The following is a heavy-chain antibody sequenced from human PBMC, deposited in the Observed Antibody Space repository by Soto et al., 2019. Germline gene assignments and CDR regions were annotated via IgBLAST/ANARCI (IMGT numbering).Heavy chain of an antibody. Sequence: ASVKVSCKTSGYSFTGYSVHWVRQAPGHGPEWMGWINPKSGGTKYAQKFQGRVTMTRDTSISTVFMELSRVTSDDTAVYYCARRGGGYSSSSADWFDPWGQGTLVTVS. D-gene: IGHD6-6*01. CDR3: ARRGGGYSSSSADWFDP. CDR1: GYSFTGYS. J-gene: IGHJ5*02. V-gene: IGHV1-2*02. CDR2: INPKSGGT.